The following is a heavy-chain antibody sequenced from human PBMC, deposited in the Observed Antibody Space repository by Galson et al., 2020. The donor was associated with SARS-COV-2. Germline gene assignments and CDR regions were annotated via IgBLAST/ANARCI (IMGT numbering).Heavy chain of an antibody. J-gene: IGHJ4*02. CDR2: IIPILGIA. V-gene: IGHV1-69*02. CDR1: GGTFSSYT. D-gene: IGHD2-15*01. CDR3: AWRVVVVAAATDY. Sequence: SVKVSCKASGGTFSSYTISWVRQAPGQGLEWMGRIIPILGIANYAQKFQGRVTITADKSTSTAYMELSSLRSEDTAVYYCAWRVVVVAAATDYWGQGTLVTVSS.